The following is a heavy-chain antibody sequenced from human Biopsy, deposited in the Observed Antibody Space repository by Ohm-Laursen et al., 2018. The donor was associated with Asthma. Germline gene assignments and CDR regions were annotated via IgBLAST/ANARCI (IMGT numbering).Heavy chain of an antibody. J-gene: IGHJ6*02. CDR2: ISYDGSNK. V-gene: IGHV3-30-3*01. D-gene: IGHD3-3*01. CDR3: AKDTEGRYDFWSGLSYNYYGMDV. CDR1: GFTFSSYA. Sequence: SLRLSCTASGFTFSSYAMHWVRQAPGKGLEWVAVISYDGSNKYYADSVKGRFTISRDNSKNTLYLQMNSLRAEDTAVYYCAKDTEGRYDFWSGLSYNYYGMDVWGQGTTVTVSS.